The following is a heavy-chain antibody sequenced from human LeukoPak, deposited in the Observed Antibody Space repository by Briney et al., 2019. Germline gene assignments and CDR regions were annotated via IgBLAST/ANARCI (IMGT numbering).Heavy chain of an antibody. CDR3: AKERGGNCNDDFDS. CDR1: GLTFSSYA. V-gene: IGHV3-23*01. Sequence: GGSLRLSCAASGLTFSSYAMSWVRQPPRKGLEWVSGISGGGGSSYYADSVKGRFTISRDNSKNTLYLQMFSLRDEDTGVYYCAKERGGNCNDDFDSWGQGTLVTVSS. D-gene: IGHD1-1*01. CDR2: ISGGGGSS. J-gene: IGHJ4*02.